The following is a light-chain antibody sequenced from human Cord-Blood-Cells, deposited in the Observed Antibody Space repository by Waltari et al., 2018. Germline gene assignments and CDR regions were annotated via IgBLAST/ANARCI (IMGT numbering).Light chain of an antibody. V-gene: IGKV2-29*02. J-gene: IGKJ1*01. CDR1: QSLLHSDGKTS. CDR3: MQGIHLPQT. Sequence: DFVMTQTPLSLSVTPGQLASISFKSSQSLLHSDGKTSLYWYLQKPGQSPQLLIYEDSRRLSGVPDRFSGSWSGTDFKLKISRVEAEDVGVYDCMQGIHLPQTFGQGTKVEIK. CDR2: EDS.